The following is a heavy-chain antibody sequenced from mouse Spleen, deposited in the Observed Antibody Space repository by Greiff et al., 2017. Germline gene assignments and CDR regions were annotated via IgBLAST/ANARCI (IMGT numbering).Heavy chain of an antibody. Sequence: VQLQQSGTVLARPGASVKMSCKTSGYTFTSYWMHWVKQRPGQGLEWIGAIYPGNSDTSYNQKFKGKAKLTAATSASTAYMELSSLTNEDSAVYYCTRDGTTGGDFDYWGQGTTLTVSS. V-gene: IGHV1-5*01. D-gene: IGHD1-1*01. CDR1: GYTFTSYW. J-gene: IGHJ2*01. CDR3: TRDGTTGGDFDY. CDR2: IYPGNSDT.